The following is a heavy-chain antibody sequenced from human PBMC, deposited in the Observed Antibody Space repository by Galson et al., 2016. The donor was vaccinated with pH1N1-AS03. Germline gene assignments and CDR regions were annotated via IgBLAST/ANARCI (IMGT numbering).Heavy chain of an antibody. CDR1: GFTFSSYA. Sequence: SLRLSCAASGFTFSSYAMSWVRQAPGKGLEWVASIIGAGGVPYYAGSVKGRFAVSRDTSENTVYLQLDRLRVEDTAVYYCAKDKEAVADRRGYFFDDWGQGTLVTVSS. J-gene: IGHJ4*02. V-gene: IGHV3-23*01. D-gene: IGHD6-19*01. CDR2: IIGAGGVP. CDR3: AKDKEAVADRRGYFFDD.